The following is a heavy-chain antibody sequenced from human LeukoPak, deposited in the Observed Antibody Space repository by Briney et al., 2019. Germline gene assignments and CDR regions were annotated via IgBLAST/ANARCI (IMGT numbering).Heavy chain of an antibody. CDR1: GVTLSPYG. Sequence: GGSLRLSCAASGVTLSPYGVHWVRQAPGKGLEWVAVISYEGGTLHYADSVKGRFIISRDNPRNTLYLQMNILRTEDTAVYYCAKEGTPQVSTWYDLWGQGTQVIVSS. J-gene: IGHJ5*02. D-gene: IGHD3-10*01. V-gene: IGHV3-30*18. CDR3: AKEGTPQVSTWYDL. CDR2: ISYEGGTL.